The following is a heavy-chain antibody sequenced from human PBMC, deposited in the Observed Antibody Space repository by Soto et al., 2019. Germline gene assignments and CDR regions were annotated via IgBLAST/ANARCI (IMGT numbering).Heavy chain of an antibody. J-gene: IGHJ5*02. V-gene: IGHV4-34*01. CDR3: ARGRRKIAARREYNWFDP. Sequence: SETLSLTCAVYGGSFSGYYWSWIRQPPGKGLEWIGEINHSGSTNYNPSLKSRVTISVDTSKNQFSLKLSSVTAADTAVYYCARGRRKIAARREYNWFDPWGQGTLVTVSS. D-gene: IGHD6-6*01. CDR2: INHSGST. CDR1: GGSFSGYY.